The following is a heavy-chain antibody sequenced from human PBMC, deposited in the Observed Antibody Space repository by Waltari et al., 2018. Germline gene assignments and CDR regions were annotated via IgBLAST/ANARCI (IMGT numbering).Heavy chain of an antibody. V-gene: IGHV4-39*01. CDR2: IYYSWST. Sequence: QLQLQESGPGLVKPSETLSLTCTVPGGSISSSSYYWGWIRQPPGKGLEWIGSIYYSWSTYYNPSLKSRFTISVDTSKNQFSLKLSSVTAADTAVYYCAILLWFGELTFDYWGQGTLVTVSS. D-gene: IGHD3-10*01. CDR3: AILLWFGELTFDY. CDR1: GGSISSSSYY. J-gene: IGHJ4*02.